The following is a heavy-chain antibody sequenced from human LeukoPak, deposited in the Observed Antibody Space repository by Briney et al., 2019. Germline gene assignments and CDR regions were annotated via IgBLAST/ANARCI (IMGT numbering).Heavy chain of an antibody. Sequence: SETLSLTCAVYGGSFSGYYWSWIRQPPGKGLEWIGEINHSGSTNYNPSLKSRVTKSVDTSKNQFSMKLSSVTAADTAVYYCARGRLRYCSSTSYYRFDYWGQGTLVTVSS. CDR2: INHSGST. J-gene: IGHJ4*02. V-gene: IGHV4-34*01. CDR1: GGSFSGYY. D-gene: IGHD2-2*01. CDR3: ARGRLRYCSSTSYYRFDY.